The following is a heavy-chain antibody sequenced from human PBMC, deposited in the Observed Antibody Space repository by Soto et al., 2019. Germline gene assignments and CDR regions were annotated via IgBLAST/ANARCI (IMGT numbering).Heavy chain of an antibody. CDR3: TTDRGYRVDWFDP. D-gene: IGHD5-12*01. V-gene: IGHV3-15*07. Sequence: GGSLRLSCAASGFTFSNAWMNWVRQAPGKGLEWVGRIKSKTDGGTTDYAAPVKGRFTISRDDSKNTLYLQMNSLKTEDTAVYYCTTDRGYRVDWFDPWGQGTLVTVSS. J-gene: IGHJ5*02. CDR1: GFTFSNAW. CDR2: IKSKTDGGTT.